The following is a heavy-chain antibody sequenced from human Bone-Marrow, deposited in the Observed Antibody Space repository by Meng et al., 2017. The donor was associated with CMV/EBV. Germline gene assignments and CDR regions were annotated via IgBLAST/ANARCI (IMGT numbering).Heavy chain of an antibody. CDR1: GYTFSDYF. J-gene: IGHJ4*02. D-gene: IGHD3-22*01. CDR2: INPNSGGT. Sequence: ASVKVSCKASGYTFSDYFLHWVRQAPGQGLEWMGWINPNSGGTNYAQKFQGRVTMTRDTSISTAYMELSRLRSDDTAAYYCARDLEHIEYYYDSSGYCPAWWGQGTRVTGSS. CDR3: ARDLEHIEYYYDSSGYCPAW. V-gene: IGHV1-2*02.